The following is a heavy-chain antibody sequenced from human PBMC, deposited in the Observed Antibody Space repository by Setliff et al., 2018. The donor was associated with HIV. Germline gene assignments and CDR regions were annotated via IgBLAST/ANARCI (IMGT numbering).Heavy chain of an antibody. CDR1: GFTFSSYE. J-gene: IGHJ3*02. CDR3: AKHFLLWSNAFHI. V-gene: IGHV3-48*03. D-gene: IGHD2-21*01. Sequence: GSLRLSCAASGFTFSSYEMNWVRQAPGKGLEWLSYISSSGSTIYYADSVKGRFTVSRDNAKNTLYLQMNSLRAEDTAVYYCAKHFLLWSNAFHIWGQGTMVTVSS. CDR2: ISSSGSTI.